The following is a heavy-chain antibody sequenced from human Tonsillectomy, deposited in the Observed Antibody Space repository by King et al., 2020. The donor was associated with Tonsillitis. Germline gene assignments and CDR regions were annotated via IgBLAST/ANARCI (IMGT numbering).Heavy chain of an antibody. Sequence: VQLQHWGAGRLKPSETLSLTCAVNGGSFSGDYWSWIRQPPGKGLEWIWEINHRGSTTMKLSLKSLVTISVDTSKNQFSLKLSSVTAADTAVYYCASYHCSGGSCYPSFDYWGQGTLVTVSS. V-gene: IGHV4-34*01. D-gene: IGHD2-15*01. CDR2: INHRGST. CDR1: GGSFSGDY. J-gene: IGHJ4*02. CDR3: ASYHCSGGSCYPSFDY.